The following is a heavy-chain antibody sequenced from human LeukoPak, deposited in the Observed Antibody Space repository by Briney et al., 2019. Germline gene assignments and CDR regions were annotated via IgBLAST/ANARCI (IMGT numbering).Heavy chain of an antibody. CDR3: AKDDRWLQSNA. V-gene: IGHV3-74*01. CDR1: GFTFSSYW. J-gene: IGHJ5*02. D-gene: IGHD5-24*01. CDR2: INSDGSST. Sequence: GGSLRLSCAASGFTFSSYWMHWVRQAPGKGLVWVSRINSDGSSTSYADSVKGRFTIARDNAKNTLYLQMNSLRAEDTAIYYCAKDDRWLQSNAWGQGTLVTVSS.